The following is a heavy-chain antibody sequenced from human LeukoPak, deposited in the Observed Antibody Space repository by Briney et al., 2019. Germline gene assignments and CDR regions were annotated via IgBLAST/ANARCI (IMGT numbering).Heavy chain of an antibody. CDR3: ARRVRFGDGWIFDY. J-gene: IGHJ4*02. V-gene: IGHV4-34*01. CDR2: INQSGNT. CDR1: GGSFSGYY. D-gene: IGHD5-24*01. Sequence: PSETLSLTCAVYGGSFSGYYWSWIRQSPGKGLEWIGEINQSGNTNYNPSLKSRVTISVDTSKNQFSVSLSSVTATDTAVYYCARRVRFGDGWIFDYWGQGTLVTVSS.